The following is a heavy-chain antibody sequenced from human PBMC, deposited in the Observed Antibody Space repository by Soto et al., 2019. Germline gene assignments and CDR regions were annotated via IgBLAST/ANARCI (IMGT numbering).Heavy chain of an antibody. CDR3: AKGRGGSGCLTPRVDF. V-gene: IGHV3-23*01. D-gene: IGHD3-10*01. J-gene: IGHJ4*02. CDR2: ISGGGDTT. CDR1: GFTFNNYA. Sequence: EVQLLDSGGGLVQPGGSLRLSCAASGFTFNNYAMTWVRQAPGKGLEWVSAISGGGDTTSYADSEKGRFTVSRGGSKNAFMLQMSLLRAEDAVQYYCAKGRGGSGCLTPRVDFWGQGTLVTVSS.